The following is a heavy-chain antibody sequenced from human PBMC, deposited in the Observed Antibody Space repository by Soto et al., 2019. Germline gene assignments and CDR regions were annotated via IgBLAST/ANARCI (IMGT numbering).Heavy chain of an antibody. V-gene: IGHV4-30-4*01. Sequence: QVQLQESGPGLVKPSETLSLTCTVSGGSISGGVHSWSWIRQPPGKGLAWIGHIFDSGSTYYNPSFKSRLIISVFTSMNQFALRMTSVNAADTAVCYCARVIMPLTDACWFDLWVRGSLVIVSS. J-gene: IGHJ2*01. CDR3: ARVIMPLTDACWFDL. CDR2: IFDSGST. CDR1: GGSISGGVHS. D-gene: IGHD2-15*01.